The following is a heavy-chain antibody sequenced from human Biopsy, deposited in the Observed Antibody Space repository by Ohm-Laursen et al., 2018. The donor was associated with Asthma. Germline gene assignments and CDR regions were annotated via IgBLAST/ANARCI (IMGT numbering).Heavy chain of an antibody. J-gene: IGHJ4*02. Sequence: ASVKVSCKISGYSLTDLSMHWVRQAPGQGLEWMGRIIPFYGTATYAQNFQGRLTLTADESTSTAYMELSSLRSEDTAVYFCARDYDGDYVQRHLPLAYWGQGTLVTVSS. CDR2: IIPFYGTA. D-gene: IGHD4-17*01. CDR3: ARDYDGDYVQRHLPLAY. V-gene: IGHV1-69*13. CDR1: GYSLTDLS.